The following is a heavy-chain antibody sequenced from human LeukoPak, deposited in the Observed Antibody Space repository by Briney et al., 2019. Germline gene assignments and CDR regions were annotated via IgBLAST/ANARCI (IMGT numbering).Heavy chain of an antibody. D-gene: IGHD3-3*01. CDR2: INPNSGGT. V-gene: IGHV1-2*02. CDR1: GYTFTGYY. Sequence: ASVKVSCKASGYTFTGYYMHWVRQAPGQGLEWMGWINPNSGGTNYAQKFQGRVTMTRDTSISTAYMQLNRLTSDDTAVYYCARDLGRDDFWSGYYPSYYYYMDVWGKGTTVTVSS. CDR3: ARDLGRDDFWSGYYPSYYYYMDV. J-gene: IGHJ6*03.